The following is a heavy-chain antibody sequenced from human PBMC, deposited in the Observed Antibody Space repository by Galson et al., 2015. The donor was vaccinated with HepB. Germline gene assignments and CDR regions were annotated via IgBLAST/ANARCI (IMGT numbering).Heavy chain of an antibody. CDR3: ARRYYDSSGYPFDY. Sequence: SLRLSCAASGFTFSDYYMSWIRQAPGKGLEWVSYISSSSSFTNYADSVKGRFTISRDNAKNSLYLQMNSLRAEDTAVYYCARRYYDSSGYPFDYWGQGTLVTVSS. J-gene: IGHJ4*02. CDR1: GFTFSDYY. V-gene: IGHV3-11*03. D-gene: IGHD3-22*01. CDR2: ISSSSSFT.